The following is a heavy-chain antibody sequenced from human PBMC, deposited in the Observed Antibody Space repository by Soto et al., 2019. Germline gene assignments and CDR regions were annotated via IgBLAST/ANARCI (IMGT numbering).Heavy chain of an antibody. CDR2: IYWDDDK. Sequence: QITLKESGPTLVKPTQTLTLTCTFSGFSLSTSGVGVGWIRQPPGKALEWLALIYWDDDKRYSPSLKSRLTITXATXKXQVVLTINTMDPVDTATYYCAHGIPYGHYEDCYFDYWGQGTLVTVSS. CDR1: GFSLSTSGVG. J-gene: IGHJ4*02. CDR3: AHGIPYGHYEDCYFDY. D-gene: IGHD4-17*01. V-gene: IGHV2-5*02.